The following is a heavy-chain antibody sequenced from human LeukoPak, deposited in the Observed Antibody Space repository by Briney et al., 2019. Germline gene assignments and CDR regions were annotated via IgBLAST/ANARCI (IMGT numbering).Heavy chain of an antibody. D-gene: IGHD5-18*01. V-gene: IGHV1-18*01. CDR3: ARDPRIQLWSTYYHYMDV. Sequence: GASVKVSCKASGYTFTSYGISWVRQAPGQGLEWMGWISAYNGDTRYAQNVQGRVTMTKDTSPSTAYMELRGLRSDDTAVYYCARDPRIQLWSTYYHYMDVWGKGTTATVS. J-gene: IGHJ6*03. CDR2: ISAYNGDT. CDR1: GYTFTSYG.